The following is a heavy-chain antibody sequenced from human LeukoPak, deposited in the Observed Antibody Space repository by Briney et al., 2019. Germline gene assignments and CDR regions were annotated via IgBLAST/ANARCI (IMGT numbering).Heavy chain of an antibody. V-gene: IGHV3-66*01. CDR2: IYSDGST. D-gene: IGHD4-11*01. J-gene: IGHJ4*02. Sequence: GGSLRLSCAASGITVSDNYMSWVRQAPGKGLEWVSVIYSDGSTYYADSVKGRFTISRDSSKNTLYLQMNSLRADGTAVYYCARIYNWGQGTLVTVSS. CDR3: ARIYN. CDR1: GITVSDNY.